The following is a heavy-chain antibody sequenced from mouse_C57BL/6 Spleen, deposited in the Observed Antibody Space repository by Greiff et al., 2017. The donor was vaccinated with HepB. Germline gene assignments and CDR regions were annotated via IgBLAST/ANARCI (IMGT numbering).Heavy chain of an antibody. D-gene: IGHD2-3*01. CDR1: GYTFTSYW. CDR3: AKGHGYFYAMDY. Sequence: QVQLQQPGAELVKPGASVKLSCKASGYTFTSYWMQWVKQRPGQGLEWIGEIDPSDSYTNYNQKFKGKATLTVDTSSSTAYMQLSSLTSEDSAVYYCAKGHGYFYAMDYWGQGTSVTVSS. J-gene: IGHJ4*01. V-gene: IGHV1-50*01. CDR2: IDPSDSYT.